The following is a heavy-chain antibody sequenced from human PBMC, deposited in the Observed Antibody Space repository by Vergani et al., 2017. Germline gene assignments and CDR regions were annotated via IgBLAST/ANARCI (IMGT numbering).Heavy chain of an antibody. J-gene: IGHJ4*02. D-gene: IGHD3-3*01. V-gene: IGHV1-24*01. CDR1: GYTLTELS. CDR2: FDPEDGET. Sequence: QVQLVQSGAEVKKPGASVKVSCKVSGYTLTELSMHWVRQAPGKGLEWMGGFDPEDGETIYAQKFQGRVTMTEDTSTDTAYMELSSLRSEDTAVYYCATPRESKLRFLEWLLPFDYWGQGTLVTVSS. CDR3: ATPRESKLRFLEWLLPFDY.